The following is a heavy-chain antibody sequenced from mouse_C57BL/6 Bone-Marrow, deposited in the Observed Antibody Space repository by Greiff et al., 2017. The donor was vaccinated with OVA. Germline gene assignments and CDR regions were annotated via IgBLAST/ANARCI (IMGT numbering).Heavy chain of an antibody. CDR2: IYPGDGDT. V-gene: IGHV1-80*01. Sequence: VQLQQSGAELVKPGASVKISCKASGYAFSRYWMNWVKQRPGKGLEWIGQIYPGDGDTNYNGKFKGKATLTADKSSSTAYMQLSSLTSEDSAVYFCARKGYFDVWGTGTTVTVSS. CDR1: GYAFSRYW. CDR3: ARKGYFDV. J-gene: IGHJ1*03.